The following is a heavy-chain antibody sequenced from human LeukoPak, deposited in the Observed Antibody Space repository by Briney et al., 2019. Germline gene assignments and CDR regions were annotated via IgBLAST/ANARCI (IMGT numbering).Heavy chain of an antibody. J-gene: IGHJ4*02. CDR3: ARDQYCTSTSCYVGY. CDR2: INVSGGST. V-gene: IGHV3-23*01. Sequence: GGSLRLSCSASGFTFSNYAMSWVRQAPGKGLEWVSGINVSGGSTFYADSVRGRFTISRDNSKNTLYLQMNSLRAEDTAVYYCARDQYCTSTSCYVGYWGQGTLVTVSS. D-gene: IGHD2-2*01. CDR1: GFTFSNYA.